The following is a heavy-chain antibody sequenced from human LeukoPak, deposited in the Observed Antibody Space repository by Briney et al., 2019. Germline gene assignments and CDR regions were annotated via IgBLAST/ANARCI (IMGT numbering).Heavy chain of an antibody. Sequence: GGSLRLTCAASGFTFTNYWMNWVRQAPGKGLEWMGRIKSKTDGGTTDYAAPVKGRFTISRDDSENTLYLQMNSLKTEETAVYFCTTETNWYFDLWGRGTLVTVSS. CDR3: TTETNWYFDL. CDR1: GFTFTNYW. D-gene: IGHD1-1*01. V-gene: IGHV3-15*01. J-gene: IGHJ2*01. CDR2: IKSKTDGGTT.